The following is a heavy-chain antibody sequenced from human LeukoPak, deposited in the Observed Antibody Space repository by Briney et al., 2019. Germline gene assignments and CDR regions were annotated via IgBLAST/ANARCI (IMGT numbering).Heavy chain of an antibody. Sequence: GGSLRLSCTASGFTFSNYAMHWVRQAPGKGLEWVALISDDGSTTYYADSVKGRFTISRDNSKNTLYLQMNSLRPEDTAVYYCSRDRYTSGWYAGEWYWFDPWGQGNLVTVSS. V-gene: IGHV3-30*01. J-gene: IGHJ5*02. CDR3: SRDRYTSGWYAGEWYWFDP. D-gene: IGHD6-19*01. CDR1: GFTFSNYA. CDR2: ISDDGSTT.